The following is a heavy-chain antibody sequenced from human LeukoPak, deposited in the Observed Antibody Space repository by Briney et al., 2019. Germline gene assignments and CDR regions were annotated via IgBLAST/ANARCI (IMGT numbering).Heavy chain of an antibody. CDR3: TRPRYSSSWYPSFDY. Sequence: GGSLRLSCTASGFTFGDYAMSWFRQAPGKGLEWVGFIRSKAYGGTTEYAASVKGRFTISRDDSKSIAYLQMDSLKTEDTAVYYCTRPRYSSSWYPSFDYWGQGTLVTVSS. D-gene: IGHD6-13*01. CDR1: GFTFGDYA. V-gene: IGHV3-49*03. CDR2: IRSKAYGGTT. J-gene: IGHJ4*02.